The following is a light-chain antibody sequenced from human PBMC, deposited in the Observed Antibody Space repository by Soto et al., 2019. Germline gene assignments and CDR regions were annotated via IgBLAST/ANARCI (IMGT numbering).Light chain of an antibody. CDR1: QSISSW. V-gene: IGKV1-5*03. J-gene: IGKJ1*01. CDR3: QQYNSYSTWT. CDR2: KAS. Sequence: DIQMTQSPSTLSASVVDRVTITCRASQSISSWLAWYQQKPGKAPNLLIYKASSLESGVPSRFSGSGSGTEFTLTISSLQPDDFATYYCQQYNSYSTWTFGQGTKVDIK.